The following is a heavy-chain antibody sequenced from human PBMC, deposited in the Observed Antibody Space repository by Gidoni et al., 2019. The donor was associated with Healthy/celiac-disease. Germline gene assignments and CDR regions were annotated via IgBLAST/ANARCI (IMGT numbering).Heavy chain of an antibody. D-gene: IGHD2-2*01. J-gene: IGHJ6*02. CDR2: ILPIFGTA. V-gene: IGHV1-69*01. CDR3: ARDRGYCSSTSCYDFYYYGMDV. CDR1: GGTFSSYA. Sequence: QVQLVQSGAEVTQPASSVKVSCKASGGTFSSYAISWVRQAPGQGLEWMGGILPIFGTANYAQKFQGRVTITADESTSTAYMELSSLRSEDTAVDYCARDRGYCSSTSCYDFYYYGMDVWGQGTTVTVSS.